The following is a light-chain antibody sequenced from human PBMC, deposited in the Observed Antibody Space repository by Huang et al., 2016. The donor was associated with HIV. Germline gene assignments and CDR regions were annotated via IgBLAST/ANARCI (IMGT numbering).Light chain of an antibody. CDR2: GAS. V-gene: IGKV1-13*02. J-gene: IGKJ5*01. CDR3: QKLHTYPIT. CDR1: QDIGTF. Sequence: QLTQSPPSLSASVGDTIIISCRASQDIGTFLAWYQQKTGRAPKLLISGASTFKTGVPSRFSCESAGTFYTLFITGLQPEDFATYYCQKLHTYPITFGQGPRLDIK.